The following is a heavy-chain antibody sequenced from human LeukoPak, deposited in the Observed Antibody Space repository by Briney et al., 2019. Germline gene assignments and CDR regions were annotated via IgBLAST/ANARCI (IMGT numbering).Heavy chain of an antibody. CDR3: ARVGYSYGSYYFDY. J-gene: IGHJ4*02. CDR1: GYTFTSYD. D-gene: IGHD5-18*01. CDR2: MNPNSGNT. Sequence: ASVKVSCKASGYTFTSYDINWVRQATGQGLEWMGWMNPNSGNTGYAQKFQGRVTTTRNTSISTAYMELSSLRSEDTAVYYCARVGYSYGSYYFDYWGQGTLVTVSS. V-gene: IGHV1-8*03.